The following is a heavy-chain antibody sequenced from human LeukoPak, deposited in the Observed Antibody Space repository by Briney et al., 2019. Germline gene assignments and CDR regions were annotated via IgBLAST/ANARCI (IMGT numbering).Heavy chain of an antibody. D-gene: IGHD3-9*01. CDR2: IYYSGST. V-gene: IGHV4-61*01. CDR3: ARGRYFDSDDAFDI. Sequence: PSETLSLTCTVSGGSVSSGSYYRSWIRQPPGKGLEWIGYIYYSGSTNYNPSLKSRVTISVDTSKNQFSLKLSSVTAADTAVYYCARGRYFDSDDAFDIWGQGTMVTVSS. CDR1: GGSVSSGSYY. J-gene: IGHJ3*02.